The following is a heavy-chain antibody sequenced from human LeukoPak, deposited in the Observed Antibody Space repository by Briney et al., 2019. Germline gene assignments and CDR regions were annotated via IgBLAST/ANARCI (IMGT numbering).Heavy chain of an antibody. CDR1: GYTFTSYD. V-gene: IGHV1-8*03. J-gene: IGHJ6*03. Sequence: ASVKVSCKASGYTFTSYDINWVRQATGQGLEWMGWMNPNSGNTGYAQKFQGRVTITRNTSISTAYMELSSLRSEDTAVYYCARVGGGDWDYYYYMDVWGKGTTVTVSS. CDR3: ARVGGGDWDYYYYMDV. D-gene: IGHD2-21*02. CDR2: MNPNSGNT.